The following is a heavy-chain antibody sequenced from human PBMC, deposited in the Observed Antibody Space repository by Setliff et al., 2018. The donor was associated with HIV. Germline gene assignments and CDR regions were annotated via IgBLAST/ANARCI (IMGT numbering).Heavy chain of an antibody. CDR3: ARDSRDIVVVIAPEPEPYYYYGMDV. CDR1: GGTFSTYG. J-gene: IGHJ6*04. V-gene: IGHV1-69*06. Sequence: SVKVSCKASGGTFSTYGISWVRQGPGQGLEWMGRIIPMYATTNYAQRFQDRITITADKSTSTAYMDLSSLRSEDTAVYYCARDSRDIVVVIAPEPEPYYYYGMDVWGEGTTVTVSS. CDR2: IIPMYATT. D-gene: IGHD2-15*01.